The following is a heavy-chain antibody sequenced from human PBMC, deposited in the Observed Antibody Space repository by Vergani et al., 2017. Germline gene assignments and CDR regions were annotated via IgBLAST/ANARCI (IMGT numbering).Heavy chain of an antibody. CDR1: GFTLTNYA. Sequence: EVQLVESGGGLVQPGGSLRLSCAASGFTLTNYAMGWVRQAPGKGLEWVSSINARGGDTYYAHSVRGRFTISRDISKNTLFLEMSSLRAEDSALYYCAKDNQVLSEGRFVYWGQGTLVTVSS. J-gene: IGHJ4*02. CDR2: INARGGDT. V-gene: IGHV3-23*04. CDR3: AKDNQVLSEGRFVY. D-gene: IGHD3-16*02.